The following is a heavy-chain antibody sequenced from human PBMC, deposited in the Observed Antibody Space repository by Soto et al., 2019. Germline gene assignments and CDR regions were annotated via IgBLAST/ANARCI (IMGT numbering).Heavy chain of an antibody. CDR3: AKWQQLK. V-gene: IGHV3-21*01. CDR1: GFNFNYYT. D-gene: IGHD6-13*01. Sequence: PGGSLRLSCVGSGFNFNYYTMTLVRQAPGKGLEWVASIGVNVGHIFYADSVKGRFTISRDDSKKTLFLQMNSLKVEDTAVYYCAKWQQLKWGQGTLVTVSS. J-gene: IGHJ4*02. CDR2: IGVNVGHI.